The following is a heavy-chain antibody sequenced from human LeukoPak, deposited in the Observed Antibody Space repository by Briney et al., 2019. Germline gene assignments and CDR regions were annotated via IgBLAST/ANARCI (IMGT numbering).Heavy chain of an antibody. CDR3: ASSNEFYYDTSTYVDY. V-gene: IGHV3-30-3*01. CDR1: GFPFSRYA. CDR2: RSHDGGIE. D-gene: IGHD3-22*01. J-gene: IGHJ4*02. Sequence: PGGSLRLSCAASGFPFSRYAVHWVRRAPGKGLEWVALRSHDGGIEDYADSVKGRFTISRDNSRNTLYLQMNSLKPEDTAVYYCASSNEFYYDTSTYVDYWGQGTLVTVSS.